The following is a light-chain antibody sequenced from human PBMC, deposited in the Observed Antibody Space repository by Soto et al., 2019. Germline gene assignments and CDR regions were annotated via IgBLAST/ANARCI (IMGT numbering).Light chain of an antibody. V-gene: IGKV1-5*01. CDR1: QSISSW. J-gene: IGKJ1*01. CDR3: QQYNSYWT. CDR2: DAS. Sequence: EMTQSPSTLSAYVGDRVTITCRASQSISSWLAWYQQKPGKAPKLLIYDASSLESGVPSRFSGSGSGTEFTLTISSLQPDDFATYYCQQYNSYWTFGQGTKVDIK.